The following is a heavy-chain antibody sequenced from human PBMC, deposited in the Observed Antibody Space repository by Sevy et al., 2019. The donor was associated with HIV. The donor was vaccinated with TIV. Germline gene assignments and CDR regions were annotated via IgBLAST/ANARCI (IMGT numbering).Heavy chain of an antibody. CDR3: ASLVQGVSTTVDH. Sequence: SETLSLTCTVSGGSISSSSYYWGWIRQPPGKGLEWIGSIYYSGSTYYNPSLKSRVTISVDTSKNQFSLKLSSVTAADTAVYYCASLVQGVSTTVDHWGQGTLVTVSS. CDR1: GGSISSSSYY. CDR2: IYYSGST. D-gene: IGHD3-10*01. J-gene: IGHJ4*02. V-gene: IGHV4-39*01.